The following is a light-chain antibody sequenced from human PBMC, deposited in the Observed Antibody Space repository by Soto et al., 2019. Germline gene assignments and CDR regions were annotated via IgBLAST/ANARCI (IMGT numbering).Light chain of an antibody. J-gene: IGKJ2*01. CDR2: GAS. CDR3: HQYDNRPPFT. Sequence: DIVMTQSPVTLSVSPGERATLSCRASQSVSINLAWYQQKPGQAPRLLIYGASTRATGIPARFSGSGSGTEFTLTISSLQSEDFAVYYCHQYDNRPPFTFGQGTNLEIK. V-gene: IGKV3-15*01. CDR1: QSVSIN.